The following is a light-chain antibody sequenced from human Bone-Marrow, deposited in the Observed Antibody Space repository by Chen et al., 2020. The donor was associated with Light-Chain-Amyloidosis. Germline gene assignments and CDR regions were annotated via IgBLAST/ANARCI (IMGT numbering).Light chain of an antibody. CDR1: SSDIGGNKY. CDR3: SSITDSTTWV. J-gene: IGLJ3*02. V-gene: IGLV2-14*03. Sequence: QPALSQPASVSGSPGQSITISCTGSSSDIGGNKYVSWYQHYPGKAPRLIIYDVNNRPSGVSNRFSGSKSGSTASLTISGLQAEDEAAYYCSSITDSTTWVFGGGTKVTVL. CDR2: DVN.